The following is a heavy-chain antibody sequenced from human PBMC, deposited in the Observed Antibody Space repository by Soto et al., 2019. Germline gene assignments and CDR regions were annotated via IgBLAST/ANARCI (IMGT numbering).Heavy chain of an antibody. CDR3: ARDLPRSYYYDSSGYYPDAFDI. CDR1: GGTFGSYA. J-gene: IGHJ3*02. Sequence: SVKVSCKASGGTFGSYAISWVRQAPGQGLEWMGGIIPIFGTANYAQKFQGRVTITADESTSTAYMELSSLRSEDTAVYYCARDLPRSYYYDSSGYYPDAFDIWGQGTMVTVSS. CDR2: IIPIFGTA. V-gene: IGHV1-69*13. D-gene: IGHD3-22*01.